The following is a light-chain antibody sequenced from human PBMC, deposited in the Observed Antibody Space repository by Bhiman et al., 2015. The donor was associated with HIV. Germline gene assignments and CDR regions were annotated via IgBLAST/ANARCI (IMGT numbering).Light chain of an antibody. Sequence: QSALTQPRSVSGSPGQSVTISCTGTSSDVGDYNYVSWYQQHPGKAPKLIVYAVTQRPSGVPDRFSGSKSGNTASLTISGLQAEDEADYYCCSYTGSSSTYYVFGTGTKVTVL. J-gene: IGLJ1*01. V-gene: IGLV2-11*01. CDR3: CSYTGSSSTYYV. CDR1: SSDVGDYNY. CDR2: AVT.